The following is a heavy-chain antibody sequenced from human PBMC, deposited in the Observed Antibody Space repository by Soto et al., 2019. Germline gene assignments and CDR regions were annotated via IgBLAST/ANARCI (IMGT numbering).Heavy chain of an antibody. CDR2: ISWNSGSI. CDR3: AKDIGGLGELSLRAFDI. V-gene: IGHV3-9*01. J-gene: IGHJ3*02. Sequence: EVQLVESGGGLVQPGRSLRLSCAASGFTFDDYAMHWVRQAPGKGLEWVSGISWNSGSIGYADSVKGRFTISRDNAKNSLYLQMSSLRAEDTALYYCAKDIGGLGELSLRAFDIWGQGTMVTVSS. D-gene: IGHD3-16*02. CDR1: GFTFDDYA.